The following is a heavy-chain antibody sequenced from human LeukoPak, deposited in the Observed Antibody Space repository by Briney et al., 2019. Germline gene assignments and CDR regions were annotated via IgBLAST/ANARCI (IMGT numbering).Heavy chain of an antibody. Sequence: GGSLRLSCAASGFTFSSYAMSWVRQAPGKGLEWVSAISGSGGNTYYADSVKGRFTISRDNSKNTLYLQMNSLRAEDTAVYYCARAHGVTIFGVIMYDAFDVWGQGTMVTVSS. CDR3: ARAHGVTIFGVIMYDAFDV. CDR2: ISGSGGNT. J-gene: IGHJ3*01. D-gene: IGHD3-3*01. CDR1: GFTFSSYA. V-gene: IGHV3-23*01.